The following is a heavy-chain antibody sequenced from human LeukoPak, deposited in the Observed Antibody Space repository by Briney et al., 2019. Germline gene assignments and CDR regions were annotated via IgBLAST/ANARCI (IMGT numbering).Heavy chain of an antibody. Sequence: GGSLRLSCAASGFTFSSYSMNWVRQAPGKGLEWVSSICTSSSYIYYAHSVKGRFTISRDNAKNSLYLQMNSLRAEDTAVYNCAKDRSAPHMLWNAFDIWGEGTMVTVSS. CDR1: GFTFSSYS. CDR2: ICTSSSYI. CDR3: AKDRSAPHMLWNAFDI. V-gene: IGHV3-21*01. J-gene: IGHJ3*02. D-gene: IGHD2-8*01.